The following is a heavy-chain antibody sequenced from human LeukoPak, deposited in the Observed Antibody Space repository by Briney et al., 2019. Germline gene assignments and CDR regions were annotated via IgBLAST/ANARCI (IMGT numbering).Heavy chain of an antibody. Sequence: ASVKVSCKASGGTFSSYAISWVRQAPGQGLEWMGGIIPIFGTANYVQKFQGRVTITADKSTSTAYMELSSLRSEDTAVYYCARDSRRRDGYNSDYWGQGTLVTVSS. CDR2: IIPIFGTA. CDR3: ARDSRRRDGYNSDY. CDR1: GGTFSSYA. V-gene: IGHV1-69*06. J-gene: IGHJ4*02. D-gene: IGHD5-24*01.